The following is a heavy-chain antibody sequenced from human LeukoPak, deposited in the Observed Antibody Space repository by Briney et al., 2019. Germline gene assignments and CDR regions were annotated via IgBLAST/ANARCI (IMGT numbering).Heavy chain of an antibody. D-gene: IGHD3/OR15-3a*01. CDR1: GFHFISSS. J-gene: IGHJ5*02. CDR2: IVVRGGST. Sequence: SVKVSCKTSGFHFISSSIQWVRQARGQGLEWMGGIVVRGGSTNFAQKFQDRISVIRDMSTSTVYLHLSSLRPEDTAVFYCAASRGQITWTGLGAWGQGTLITVSS. CDR3: AASRGQITWTGLGA. V-gene: IGHV1-58*02.